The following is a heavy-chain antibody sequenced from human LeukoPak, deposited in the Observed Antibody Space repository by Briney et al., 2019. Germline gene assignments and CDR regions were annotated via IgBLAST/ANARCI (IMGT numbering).Heavy chain of an antibody. CDR2: IYYTGNT. J-gene: IGHJ4*02. CDR1: GVSIITSNSY. D-gene: IGHD3/OR15-3a*01. V-gene: IGHV4-39*01. Sequence: TSQTLSLTCTVSGVSIITSNSYWGWVRQPPGKGLGWIGSIYYTGNTYYNASLKSQVSISIDTSKNQFSLRLTSVTAADTAVYFCARQTGSGLFILPGGQGTLVTVSS. CDR3: ARQTGSGLFILP.